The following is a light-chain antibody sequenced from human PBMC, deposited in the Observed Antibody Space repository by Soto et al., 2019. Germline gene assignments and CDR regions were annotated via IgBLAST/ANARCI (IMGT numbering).Light chain of an antibody. Sequence: IQMTQSPSSLSASLGDRVTITCQASHDIRNSLNWYQQTPGKPPKLLISDASNLELGVPSKFSGTGFGTDFSFTIINLQPEDIATYYCQQYDNLPLTFGGGTNVDI. CDR2: DAS. J-gene: IGKJ4*01. CDR1: HDIRNS. CDR3: QQYDNLPLT. V-gene: IGKV1-33*01.